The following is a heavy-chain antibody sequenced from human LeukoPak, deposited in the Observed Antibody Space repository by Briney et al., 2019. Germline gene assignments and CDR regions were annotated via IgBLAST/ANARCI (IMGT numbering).Heavy chain of an antibody. V-gene: IGHV1-18*04. Sequence: GASVKVSCKASGYTFTSYGFSWVRQAPGRGLEWMGWISAHNANTNYAQKLQGRVTMTTDTSTSTAYMELTSLRSDDTAVYYCARGYPLSTTAAGTYFQHWGQGTLVTVSS. CDR2: ISAHNANT. CDR3: ARGYPLSTTAAGTYFQH. CDR1: GYTFTSYG. D-gene: IGHD6-13*01. J-gene: IGHJ1*01.